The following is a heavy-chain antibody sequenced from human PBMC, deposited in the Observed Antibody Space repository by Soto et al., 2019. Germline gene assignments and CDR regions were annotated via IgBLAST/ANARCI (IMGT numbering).Heavy chain of an antibody. D-gene: IGHD1-1*01. J-gene: IGHJ4*01. Sequence: ASVKVSCKASGYVFPDYLIHWVRQAPGQGLEWMGWINPDTGVTDYAQNFQGRVTMSSDTPVNSVNMELSRLRSGDTALYYCARSSQYSASLEFDYWGQGTLVTVSS. CDR2: INPDTGVT. V-gene: IGHV1-2*02. CDR3: ARSSQYSASLEFDY. CDR1: GYVFPDYL.